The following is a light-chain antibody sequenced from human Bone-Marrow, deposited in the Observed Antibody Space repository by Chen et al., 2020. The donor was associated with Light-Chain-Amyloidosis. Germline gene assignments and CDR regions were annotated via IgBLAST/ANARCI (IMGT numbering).Light chain of an antibody. V-gene: IGLV3-25*03. CDR2: RDT. CDR3: QSADSSGTYEVI. Sequence: SYELTQSPSVSVSPGQTARITCSGDDLPTKYAYWYQQKPGQAPVLVIHRDTERPSGISERFSGSSSGTTATWTISGGQAEDEGDYHCQSADSSGTYEVIFGGGTKLTVL. CDR1: DLPTKY. J-gene: IGLJ2*01.